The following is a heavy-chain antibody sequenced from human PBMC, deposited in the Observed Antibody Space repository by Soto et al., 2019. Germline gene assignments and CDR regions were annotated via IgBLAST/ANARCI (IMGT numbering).Heavy chain of an antibody. J-gene: IGHJ4*02. CDR1: GGSISSGGYY. CDR2: IYYSGST. Sequence: QVQLQESGPGLVKPSQTLSLTCTVSGGSISSGGYYWSWIRQHPGKGLEWIGYIYYSGSTYYNPSLKSRVTISXXTXKXXFSLKLSSVTAADTAVYYCARAPPVLRFLEWFFDYWGQGTLVTVSS. V-gene: IGHV4-31*03. CDR3: ARAPPVLRFLEWFFDY. D-gene: IGHD3-3*01.